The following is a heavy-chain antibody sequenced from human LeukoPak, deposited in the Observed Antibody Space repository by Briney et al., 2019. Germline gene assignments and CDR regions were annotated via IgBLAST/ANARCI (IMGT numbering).Heavy chain of an antibody. CDR2: ISAYNGNT. Sequence: ASVKVSCKASGYTFTSYGISWVRQAPGQGLEWMGWISAYNGNTNYAQKLQGRVTMTTDTSTSTAYMELRSLRSDDTAVYYCAGGDDSSGFRREGFDYWGQGTLVTVSS. CDR3: AGGDDSSGFRREGFDY. CDR1: GYTFTSYG. D-gene: IGHD3-22*01. J-gene: IGHJ4*02. V-gene: IGHV1-18*01.